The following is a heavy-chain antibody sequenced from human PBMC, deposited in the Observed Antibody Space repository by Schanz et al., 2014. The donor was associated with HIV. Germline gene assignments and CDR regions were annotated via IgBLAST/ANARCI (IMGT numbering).Heavy chain of an antibody. V-gene: IGHV3-23*01. D-gene: IGHD3-22*01. CDR2: ISGSGGST. Sequence: EVQLLDSGGGLVQPGGSLRLSCVASGFTFNNYAMTWVRQAPGKGREWVSVISGSGGSTYYADSVKGRFTISRDNSKNTLYLQMTTLRTEDTAVYYCAKPEYDSSGNSQSHFDYWGQGTLVTVSS. J-gene: IGHJ4*02. CDR3: AKPEYDSSGNSQSHFDY. CDR1: GFTFNNYA.